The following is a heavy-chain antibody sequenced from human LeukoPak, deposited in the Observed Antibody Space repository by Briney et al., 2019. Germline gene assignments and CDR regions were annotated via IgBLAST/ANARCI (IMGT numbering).Heavy chain of an antibody. V-gene: IGHV3-21*04. CDR2: ITSSSSYI. D-gene: IGHD5-18*01. CDR3: AKADTSYYYYMDV. J-gene: IGHJ6*03. CDR1: GFTFSSYP. Sequence: GGSLRLSCAASGFTFSSYPMNWVRQAPGKGLEWVSSITSSSSYIYYADSVKGRFTISRDNSKNTVYLQMNSLRVEDTAIYYCAKADTSYYYYMDVWGAGTTVTISS.